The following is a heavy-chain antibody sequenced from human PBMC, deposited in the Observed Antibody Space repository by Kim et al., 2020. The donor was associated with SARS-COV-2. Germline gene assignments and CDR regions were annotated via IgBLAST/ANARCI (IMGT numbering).Heavy chain of an antibody. Sequence: GGSLRLSCAASGFSFSNFCMQWVRQAPGKGLEWVASIRSNGRETYYGDSVKGRFCIARNNAKKTISFQMNSLILDDTAVYYCASDARCASCAVGIYY. CDR2: IRSNGRET. CDR1: GFSFSNFC. D-gene: IGHD2-15*01. J-gene: IGHJ6*01. V-gene: IGHV3-33*01. CDR3: ASDARCASCAVGIYY.